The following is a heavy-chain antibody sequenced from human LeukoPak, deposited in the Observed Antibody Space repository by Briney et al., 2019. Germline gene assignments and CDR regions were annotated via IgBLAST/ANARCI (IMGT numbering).Heavy chain of an antibody. V-gene: IGHV4-59*01. J-gene: IGHJ4*02. CDR3: ARVTAAGGGFDH. Sequence: SETLSLTCTVSGGSISSYYWSWIRQPSGKGLEWIGYIYYSGSTNYNPSLKSRVTISVDTSKNQFSLSLTSVTSADTAVYYCARVTAAGGGFDHWGQGTLVTVSS. CDR2: IYYSGST. D-gene: IGHD2-15*01. CDR1: GGSISSYY.